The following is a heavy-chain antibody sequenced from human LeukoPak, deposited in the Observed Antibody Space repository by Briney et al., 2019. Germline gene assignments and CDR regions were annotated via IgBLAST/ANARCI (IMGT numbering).Heavy chain of an antibody. CDR1: GYTFTGYY. D-gene: IGHD4-17*01. CDR2: INPNSGGT. V-gene: IGHV1-2*02. J-gene: IGHJ6*02. CDR3: ARDGDGDYYYGMDV. Sequence: ASVKVSCKASGYTFTGYYMHWVRQAPGQGLEWMGWINPNSGGTNYAQKFQGRVTMTRDTSISTAYMELSRLRSDDTAVYYCARDGDGDYYYGMDVWGQGTTVTVSS.